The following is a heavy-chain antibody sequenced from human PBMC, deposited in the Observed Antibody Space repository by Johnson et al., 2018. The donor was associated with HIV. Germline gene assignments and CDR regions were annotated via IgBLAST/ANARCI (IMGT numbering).Heavy chain of an antibody. CDR1: GFTFSSYG. CDR3: ARGRPATWGSHDAFDI. D-gene: IGHD5-12*01. V-gene: IGHV3-30*19. CDR2: ISYDGSNK. J-gene: IGHJ3*02. Sequence: QVQLVESGGGVVQPGGSLRLSCAASGFTFSSYGMHWVRQAPGKGLEWVAVISYDGSNKYYADSVKGRFTISRDNSKNTLYLQMNSLRAEDTAVYYCARGRPATWGSHDAFDIWGQGTMVTVSS.